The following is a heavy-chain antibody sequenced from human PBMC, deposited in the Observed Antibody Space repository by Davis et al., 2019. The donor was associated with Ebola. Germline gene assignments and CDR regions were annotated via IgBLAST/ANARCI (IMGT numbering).Heavy chain of an antibody. CDR3: ARAQFPTTSDH. CDR2: INPHNGNT. Sequence: ASVKVSCKASGYTFTSYGITWVRQAPGQGLEWMGWINPHNGNTNYAQNVQGRVTMTTDTSTSTAYMEVGTLRSDDTSVYYCARAQFPTTSDHWGQGTLVTVSS. V-gene: IGHV1-18*04. D-gene: IGHD1-1*01. J-gene: IGHJ4*02. CDR1: GYTFTSYG.